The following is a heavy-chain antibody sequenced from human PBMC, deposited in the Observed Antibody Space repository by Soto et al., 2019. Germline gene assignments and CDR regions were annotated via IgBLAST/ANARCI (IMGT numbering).Heavy chain of an antibody. Sequence: PGGSLRLSCAASGFTFSSYDMHWVRQATGKGLEWVSAIGTAGDTYYPGSVKGRFTISRENAKNSLYLQMNSLRAGDTAVYYCARSQYCSSTSCYLDYYYGMDVWGQGTTVTAP. J-gene: IGHJ6*02. CDR3: ARSQYCSSTSCYLDYYYGMDV. CDR1: GFTFSSYD. V-gene: IGHV3-13*01. CDR2: IGTAGDT. D-gene: IGHD2-2*01.